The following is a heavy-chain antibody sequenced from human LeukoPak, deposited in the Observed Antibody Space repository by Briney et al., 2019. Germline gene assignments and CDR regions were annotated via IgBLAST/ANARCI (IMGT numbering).Heavy chain of an antibody. CDR3: AKHSSGWYLTSLDY. J-gene: IGHJ4*02. Sequence: GGSLRLSCAASGFTFSSYAMSWVRQAPGKGLEWVSPINSNGGSTYYADSVKGRFTVSRDNSKNTLYLQMNSLRAEDTAVYYCAKHSSGWYLTSLDYWGQGTLVTVSS. D-gene: IGHD6-19*01. CDR1: GFTFSSYA. V-gene: IGHV3-23*01. CDR2: INSNGGST.